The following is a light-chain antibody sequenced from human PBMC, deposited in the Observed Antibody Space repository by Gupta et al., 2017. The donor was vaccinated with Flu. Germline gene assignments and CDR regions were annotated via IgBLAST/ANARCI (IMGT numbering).Light chain of an antibody. J-gene: IGLJ1*01. Sequence: QSALTPPASVSGSPGQSITISCTGTSSDVGGYNYVSWYQQHPGKAPKLMIYEVSNRPSGVPNRFSGSKSGNTASLTISGLQAEDEADYYCSSYTSSSTSRVFGTGTKVTVL. CDR1: SSDVGGYNY. V-gene: IGLV2-14*01. CDR2: EVS. CDR3: SSYTSSSTSRV.